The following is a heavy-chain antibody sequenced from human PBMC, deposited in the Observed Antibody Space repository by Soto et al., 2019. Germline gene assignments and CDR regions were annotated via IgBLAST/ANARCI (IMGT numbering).Heavy chain of an antibody. Sequence: ASAKLSWEESGYGIKSKALRSVRQANGQGLEWMGWINACNGNTKYPQKFQGRVTITRDTSASTAYMELSSLRSEDTAVYYCARVRYSGYEYYFDYSGQGTLVTGSS. V-gene: IGHV1-3*01. CDR3: ARVRYSGYEYYFDY. J-gene: IGHJ4*02. D-gene: IGHD5-12*01. CDR1: GYGIKSKA. CDR2: INACNGNT.